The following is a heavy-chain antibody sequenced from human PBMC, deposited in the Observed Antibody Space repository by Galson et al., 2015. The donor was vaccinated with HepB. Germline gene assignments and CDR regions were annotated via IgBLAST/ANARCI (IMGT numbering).Heavy chain of an antibody. Sequence: SLRLSCAASGFTFSTYALSWVRQAPGKGLEWVSSISSLGGSTHSTYYADSVKGRFTISRDNSKNTLYLQMSSLRAEDTAVYYCAKGFMYSSSWFDQTGYYYMDVWGKGTTVIVSS. V-gene: IGHV3-23*01. D-gene: IGHD6-13*01. CDR2: ISSLGGSTHST. J-gene: IGHJ6*03. CDR3: AKGFMYSSSWFDQTGYYYMDV. CDR1: GFTFSTYA.